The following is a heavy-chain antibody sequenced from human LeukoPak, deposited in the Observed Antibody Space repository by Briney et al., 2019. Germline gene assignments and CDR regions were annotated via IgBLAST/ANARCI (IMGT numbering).Heavy chain of an antibody. CDR2: IYYSGST. V-gene: IGHV4-39*01. CDR1: GGSISSSSYY. Sequence: SETLSLTCTVSGGSISSSSYYWGWIRQPPGKGLEGIGSIYYSGSTYYSPSLKSRVTISVDTSKNQLSLKLSSVTAADTAVYYCAGYSISWYVDYWGQGTLVTVSS. CDR3: AGYSISWYVDY. D-gene: IGHD6-13*01. J-gene: IGHJ4*02.